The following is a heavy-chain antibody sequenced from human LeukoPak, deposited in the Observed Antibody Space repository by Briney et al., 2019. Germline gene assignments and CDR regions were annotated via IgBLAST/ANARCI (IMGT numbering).Heavy chain of an antibody. V-gene: IGHV3-21*04. CDR1: GFTFSSYS. Sequence: GGSLRLSCAASGFTFSSYSMNWVRQAPGKGLEWVSSISSSSYIYYADSVKGRFTISRDNSKNTLYLQVNSLRAEDTAVYYCAKYRSAWSFDYWGQGTLVIVSS. J-gene: IGHJ4*02. CDR2: ISSSSYI. D-gene: IGHD6-13*01. CDR3: AKYRSAWSFDY.